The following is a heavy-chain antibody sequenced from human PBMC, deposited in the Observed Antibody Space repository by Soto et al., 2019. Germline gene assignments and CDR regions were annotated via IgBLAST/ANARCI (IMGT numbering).Heavy chain of an antibody. CDR2: IYYSGST. CDR1: GGSICSSSYY. CDR3: ARLAGPGEYYFDY. Sequence: SETLSLTCTVSGGSICSSSYYWGWIRQPPGKGLEWIGSIYYSGSTYYNPSLKSRVTISVDTSKNQFSLKLSSVTAADTAVYYCARLAGPGEYYFDYWGQGALVTVSS. J-gene: IGHJ4*02. D-gene: IGHD3-10*01. V-gene: IGHV4-39*01.